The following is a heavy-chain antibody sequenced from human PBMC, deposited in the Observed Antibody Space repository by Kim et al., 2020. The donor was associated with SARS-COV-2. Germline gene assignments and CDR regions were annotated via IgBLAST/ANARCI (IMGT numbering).Heavy chain of an antibody. Sequence: GGSLRLSCAAFGFSVSTKYMSWVRQAPGKGLEWVSVLYKGGGTYYAESVEGRFTISRDTSKNTVLLQMNSLRAEDTAVYYCSSDQDDWGSRDWGQGTLGT. V-gene: IGHV3-53*01. CDR3: SSDQDDWGSRD. CDR2: LYKGGGT. J-gene: IGHJ4*02. D-gene: IGHD3-9*01. CDR1: GFSVSTKY.